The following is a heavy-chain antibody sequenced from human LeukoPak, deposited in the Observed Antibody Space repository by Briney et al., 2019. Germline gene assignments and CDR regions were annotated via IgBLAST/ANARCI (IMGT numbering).Heavy chain of an antibody. J-gene: IGHJ5*02. CDR3: ARQDTAMVKGWFDP. CDR2: INHSGNT. D-gene: IGHD5-18*01. V-gene: IGHV4-38-2*01. Sequence: PSETLSLTCAVSGYSINSGYYWGWIRHPPGRGLEWIGSINHSGNTYCNPSLKSRVAISIDTSKNDFSLKVTSVTAADTAVYFCARQDTAMVKGWFDPWGQGTLVTVSS. CDR1: GYSINSGYY.